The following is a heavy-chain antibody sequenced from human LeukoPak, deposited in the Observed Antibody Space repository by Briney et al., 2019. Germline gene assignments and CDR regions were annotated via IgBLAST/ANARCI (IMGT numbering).Heavy chain of an antibody. CDR3: ASRYDSSGYPFDY. CDR1: GGSISGYY. V-gene: IGHV3-23*01. J-gene: IGHJ4*02. CDR2: ISGSGGST. Sequence: ETLSLTCTVSGGSISGYYWSWIRQPPGKGLEWVSAISGSGGSTYYADSVKGRFTISRDNSKNTLYLQMNSLRAEDTAVYYCASRYDSSGYPFDYWGQGTLVTVSS. D-gene: IGHD3-22*01.